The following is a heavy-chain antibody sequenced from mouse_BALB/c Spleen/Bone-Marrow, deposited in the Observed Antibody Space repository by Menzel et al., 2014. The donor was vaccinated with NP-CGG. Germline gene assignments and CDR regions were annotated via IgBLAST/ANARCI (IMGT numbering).Heavy chain of an antibody. J-gene: IGHJ3*01. CDR1: GFNIKDTY. V-gene: IGHV14-3*02. CDR3: ARDYGRTAWFAY. D-gene: IGHD1-1*01. CDR2: IDPANGNT. Sequence: EVQLQQSGAELVKPGASVKLSYTASGFNIKDTYIHWVKQRPEQGLEWIGGIDPANGNTKYDPKFQGKATITAETSSNTAYLPLSSLTSEDTAVYYCARDYGRTAWFAYWGQGTLVTVSA.